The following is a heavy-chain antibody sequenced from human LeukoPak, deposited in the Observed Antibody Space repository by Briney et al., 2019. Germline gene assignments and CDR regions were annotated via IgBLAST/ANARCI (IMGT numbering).Heavy chain of an antibody. Sequence: PSETLSLTCTVSGGSISSGGYYWSWIRQPAGKGLEWIGRIYTSGSTNYNPSLKSRVTMSVDTSKNQFSLKLSSVTAADTAVYYCARDVRGGGIDYWGQGTLVTVSS. CDR1: GGSISSGGYY. J-gene: IGHJ4*02. CDR3: ARDVRGGGIDY. CDR2: IYTSGST. D-gene: IGHD2-15*01. V-gene: IGHV4-61*02.